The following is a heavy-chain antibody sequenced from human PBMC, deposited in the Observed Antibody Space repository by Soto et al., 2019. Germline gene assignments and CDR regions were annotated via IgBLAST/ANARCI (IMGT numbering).Heavy chain of an antibody. J-gene: IGHJ3*02. CDR2: ISAYNGNT. CDR3: ARLFVGGSDAFDI. D-gene: IGHD3-16*01. CDR1: GYTFTSYG. Sequence: ASVKVSCKASGYTFTSYGISCVRQAPGQGLEWMGWISAYNGNTNYAQKLQGRVTKTTDTSTSTAYMELRSLRSDDTAVYYCARLFVGGSDAFDIWGQGTMVTVSS. V-gene: IGHV1-18*01.